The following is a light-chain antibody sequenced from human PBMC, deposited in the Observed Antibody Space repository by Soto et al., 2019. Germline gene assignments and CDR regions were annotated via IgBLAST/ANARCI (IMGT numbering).Light chain of an antibody. V-gene: IGKV3-20*01. CDR2: DAS. CDR3: QQYDTSPT. CDR1: HSLSSKS. J-gene: IGKJ1*01. Sequence: DIVLTQSPGTLSLSPGERATLSCTASHSLSSKSLVWYQQKSGQTPRVLIYDASSRATDIPDRFSGSGSGTDFTLTISRLEPEDSAVYFCQQYDTSPTFGQGTQVEIK.